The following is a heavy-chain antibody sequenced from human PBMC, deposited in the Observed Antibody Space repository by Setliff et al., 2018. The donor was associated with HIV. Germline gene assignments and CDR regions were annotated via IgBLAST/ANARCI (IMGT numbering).Heavy chain of an antibody. V-gene: IGHV4-39*01. J-gene: IGHJ3*01. D-gene: IGHD3-10*01. CDR1: GGSINNNNYY. Sequence: PSETLSLTCSVSGGSINNNNYYWGWIRQPPGKGLEWIASVFYTGSTYYRPSLKSRVTLSVELSKNHFSLELISVTAADTAVYYCARQSYYVTGSFYTDVFDLWGQGTVVTVSS. CDR2: VFYTGST. CDR3: ARQSYYVTGSFYTDVFDL.